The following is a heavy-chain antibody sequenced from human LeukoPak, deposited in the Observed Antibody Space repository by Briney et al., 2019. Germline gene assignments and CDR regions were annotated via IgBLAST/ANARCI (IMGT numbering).Heavy chain of an antibody. V-gene: IGHV4-39*01. J-gene: IGHJ6*03. D-gene: IGHD1-26*01. CDR1: GGSISSSSYY. Sequence: SETLSLTCTVSGGSISSSSYYWGWIRQPPGKGLEWIGSIYYSGSPYYHPSLKSRVTISVDTSKNQFSLKLGSVNGAGTAVYYCARQREAYYYYMDVWGKGTTVTVSS. CDR3: ARQREAYYYYMDV. CDR2: IYYSGSP.